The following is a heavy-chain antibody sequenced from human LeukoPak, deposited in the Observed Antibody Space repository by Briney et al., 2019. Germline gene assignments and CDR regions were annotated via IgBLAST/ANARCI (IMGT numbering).Heavy chain of an antibody. CDR1: GFTFSSYA. Sequence: GGSLRLSCAASGFTFSSYAMHWVRQAPGKGLEWVAVISYDGSSKYYADSVKGRFTISRDNSKNTLYLQMNSLRAEDTAVYYCARDPTGSGLNYFDYWGQGTLVTVSS. V-gene: IGHV3-30*04. D-gene: IGHD3-3*01. J-gene: IGHJ4*02. CDR2: ISYDGSSK. CDR3: ARDPTGSGLNYFDY.